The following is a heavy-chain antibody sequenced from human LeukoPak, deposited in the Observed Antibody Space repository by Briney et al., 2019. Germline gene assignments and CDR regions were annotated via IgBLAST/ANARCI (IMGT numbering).Heavy chain of an antibody. Sequence: PGGSLRLSCAASGFICSNYAMSWIRQPPGKGLEWIGEINHSGSTNYNPSLKSRVTISVDTSKNQFSLKLSSVTAADTAVYYCARLGSGRKHRIDYWGQGTLVTVSS. CDR2: INHSGST. J-gene: IGHJ4*02. CDR1: GFICSNYA. D-gene: IGHD6-19*01. V-gene: IGHV4-34*01. CDR3: ARLGSGRKHRIDY.